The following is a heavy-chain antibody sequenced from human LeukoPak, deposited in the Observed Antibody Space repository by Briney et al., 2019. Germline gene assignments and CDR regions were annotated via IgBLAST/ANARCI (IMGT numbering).Heavy chain of an antibody. CDR2: TYFRSKWYN. J-gene: IGHJ4*02. D-gene: IGHD1-26*01. Sequence: SQTLSLTCAISGDSVSSNSAAWNWIRQSPSRGLEWLGRTYFRSKWYNGYAVSVKSRITINPDTSKNQFSLKLSSVTAADTAVYYCARFNSGSYQHYFDYWGQGTLVTVSS. CDR3: ARFNSGSYQHYFDY. CDR1: GDSVSSNSAA. V-gene: IGHV6-1*01.